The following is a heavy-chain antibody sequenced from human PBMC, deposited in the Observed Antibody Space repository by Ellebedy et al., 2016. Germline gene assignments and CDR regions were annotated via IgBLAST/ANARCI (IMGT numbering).Heavy chain of an antibody. Sequence: GESLKISCAASGFTFSKAWMSWVRQAPGKGLEWVGRIKSKTNGGAIDYAAPVKGRFTISRDDSKNTLDLQMNSLKTEDTAVYYCTTDQSSGSFKIYWGQGTLVTVSS. CDR2: IKSKTNGGAI. CDR3: TTDQSSGSFKIY. CDR1: GFTFSKAW. D-gene: IGHD6-19*01. V-gene: IGHV3-15*01. J-gene: IGHJ4*02.